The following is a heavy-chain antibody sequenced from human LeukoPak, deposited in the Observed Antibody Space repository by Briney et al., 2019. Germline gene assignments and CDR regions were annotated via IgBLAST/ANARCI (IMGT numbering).Heavy chain of an antibody. Sequence: GGSLRLSCAASGFTFSDYYMSWIRQAPGKGLEWVSYISSSSSYTNYAASVKGRFTISRDNAKNSLYLQMNSLRAEDTAVYYCARDLWADSSGYPVDYWGQGTLVTVSS. CDR2: ISSSSSYT. CDR3: ARDLWADSSGYPVDY. J-gene: IGHJ4*02. D-gene: IGHD3-22*01. V-gene: IGHV3-11*06. CDR1: GFTFSDYY.